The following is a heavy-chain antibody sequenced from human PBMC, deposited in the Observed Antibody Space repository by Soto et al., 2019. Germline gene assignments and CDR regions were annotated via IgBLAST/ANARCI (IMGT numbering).Heavy chain of an antibody. CDR3: AAGGRDRSGGSCYSPYYYYGMDV. D-gene: IGHD2-15*01. CDR2: IVVGSGNT. CDR1: GFTFTSSA. V-gene: IGHV1-58*01. J-gene: IGHJ6*02. Sequence: SVKVSCKASGFTFTSSAVQWVRQARGQRLEWIGWIVVGSGNTNYAQKFQERVTITRDMSTSTAYMELSSLRSEDTAVYYCAAGGRDRSGGSCYSPYYYYGMDVWGQGTTVTVSS.